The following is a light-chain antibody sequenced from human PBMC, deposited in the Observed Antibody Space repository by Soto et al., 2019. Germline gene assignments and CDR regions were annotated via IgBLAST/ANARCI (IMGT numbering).Light chain of an antibody. CDR2: KVS. CDR3: MQGTYWPRLT. CDR1: QSLVYSDGNTY. V-gene: IGKV2-30*01. J-gene: IGKJ4*01. Sequence: DVVMTQSPLSLPVTLGQPASISCRSSQSLVYSDGNTYLNWFHQRPGQSPRRLIFKVSNRGSGVPDRYSGSGAGTDFTLKISRVEAEDVGVYYCMQGTYWPRLTFGGGTKVEIK.